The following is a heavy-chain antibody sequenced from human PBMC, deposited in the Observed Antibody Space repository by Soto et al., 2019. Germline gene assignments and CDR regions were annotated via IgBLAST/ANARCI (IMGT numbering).Heavy chain of an antibody. Sequence: QVHLVQSGAEVKKPGASVKVSCKGSGYAFTTYGITWVRQAPGQGLEWMGWISAHNGNTNYAQKLQGRVTVTRDTSTSTAYMELRSLRSDDTAGYYCASGRYGDYWGQGARVTVSS. D-gene: IGHD1-26*01. CDR3: ASGRYGDY. CDR1: GYAFTTYG. V-gene: IGHV1-18*01. CDR2: ISAHNGNT. J-gene: IGHJ4*02.